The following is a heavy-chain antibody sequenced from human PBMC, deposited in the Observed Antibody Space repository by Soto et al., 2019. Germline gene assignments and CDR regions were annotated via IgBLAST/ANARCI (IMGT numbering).Heavy chain of an antibody. D-gene: IGHD3-3*01. V-gene: IGHV4-34*01. CDR2: IDHSGYT. Sequence: SETLSRTCAVYCGSFSGYYWNWIRQPPGKGLEWIGEIDHSGYTNYNPSLKSRVTISVDTHKNQFSLRLTSVTAADTAVYYCARVRDWFEPWGQGTMVTLSS. J-gene: IGHJ5*02. CDR1: CGSFSGYY. CDR3: ARVRDWFEP.